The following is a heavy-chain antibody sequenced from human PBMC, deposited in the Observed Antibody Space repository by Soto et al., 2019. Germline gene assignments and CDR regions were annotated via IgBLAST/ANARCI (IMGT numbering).Heavy chain of an antibody. CDR1: GGTFSSYA. CDR3: ARANPHLVPAATYGMDV. V-gene: IGHV1-69*12. CDR2: IIPIFGTA. J-gene: IGHJ6*02. Sequence: QVQLVQSGAEVKKPGSSVKVSCKASGGTFSSYAISWVRQAPGQGLEWMGGIIPIFGTANYAQKFQGRVTITADESTSKAYMELSSLRSEDTAVYYCARANPHLVPAATYGMDVWGQGTTVTVSS. D-gene: IGHD2-2*01.